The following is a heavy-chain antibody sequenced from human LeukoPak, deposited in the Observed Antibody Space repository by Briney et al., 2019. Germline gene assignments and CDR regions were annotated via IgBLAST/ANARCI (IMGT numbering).Heavy chain of an antibody. V-gene: IGHV3-23*01. CDR1: GFTFSSYA. CDR3: AKESGSGSYYTYYYYYGMDV. D-gene: IGHD3-10*01. Sequence: PGGSLRLSCAASGFTFSSYAMSWVRQAPGKGLEWVSAISGSGGSTYYAESVKGRFTISRDNSKNTLYLQMNSLRAEDTAVYYCAKESGSGSYYTYYYYYGMDVWGKGTTVTVSS. J-gene: IGHJ6*04. CDR2: ISGSGGST.